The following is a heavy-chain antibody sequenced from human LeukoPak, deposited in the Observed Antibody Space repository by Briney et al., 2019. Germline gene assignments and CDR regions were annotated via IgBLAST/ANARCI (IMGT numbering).Heavy chain of an antibody. J-gene: IGHJ1*01. V-gene: IGHV4-38-2*02. CDR3: ARAYGGNPQYFQH. CDR2: THHSGST. Sequence: SETLSLTCTVSGYSISSGYYWGWIRQPPGKGLEWIGSTHHSGSTNYNPSLKSRVTISLDTSKNQFSLKLSSVTAADTAVYNCARAYGGNPQYFQHWGQGTLVTVSS. D-gene: IGHD4-23*01. CDR1: GYSISSGYY.